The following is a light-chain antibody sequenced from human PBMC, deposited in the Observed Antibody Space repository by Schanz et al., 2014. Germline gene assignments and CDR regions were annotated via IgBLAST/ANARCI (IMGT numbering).Light chain of an antibody. V-gene: IGKV3-15*01. CDR2: GAS. CDR1: PSVSTN. CDR3: QQYLNWPIT. Sequence: EIVMTQSPVTLSVSPGERATLSCRASPSVSTNLAWYQQKPGQAPRLVMYGASTRATGIPARFSGSGSGPEFTLTISSLQSEDFAVYYCQQYLNWPITFGQGTRLEIK. J-gene: IGKJ5*01.